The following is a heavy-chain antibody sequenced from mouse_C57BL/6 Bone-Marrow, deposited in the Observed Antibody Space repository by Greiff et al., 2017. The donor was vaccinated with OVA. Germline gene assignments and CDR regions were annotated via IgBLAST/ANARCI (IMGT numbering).Heavy chain of an antibody. V-gene: IGHV5-15*04. CDR2: ISNLAYSI. CDR1: GFTFSDYG. D-gene: IGHD1-1*01. J-gene: IGHJ1*03. CDR3: ARKGDYYGSSYWYFDV. Sequence: VMLVESGGGLVQPGGSLKLSCAASGFTFSDYGMAWVRQAPRKGPEWVAFISNLAYSIYYADTVTGRFTISRENAKNTLYLEMSSLRSEDTAMYYCARKGDYYGSSYWYFDVWGTGTTVTVSS.